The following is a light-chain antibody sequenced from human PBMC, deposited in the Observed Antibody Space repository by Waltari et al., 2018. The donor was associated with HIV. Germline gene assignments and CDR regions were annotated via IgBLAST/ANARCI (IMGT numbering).Light chain of an antibody. V-gene: IGKV3-15*01. CDR3: QQYNDWPRT. Sequence: EIVMTHSPATLSVSPGERATLTCRTSQSVSSYIAWYQHKPGQAPRLLIYGASTRATSIPARFSGSGSGTEFTLTISSLQSEDLAVYYCQQYNDWPRTFGQGTKVEIK. CDR2: GAS. J-gene: IGKJ1*01. CDR1: QSVSSY.